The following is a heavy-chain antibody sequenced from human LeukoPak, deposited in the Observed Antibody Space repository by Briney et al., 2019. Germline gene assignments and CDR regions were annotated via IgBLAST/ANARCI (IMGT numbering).Heavy chain of an antibody. CDR2: IYYSGST. J-gene: IGHJ4*02. V-gene: IGHV4-59*01. CDR3: ARAGYCSSTSCFYFDY. Sequence: PSETLSLTCTVSGGSISSYYWSWIRLPPGKGLEWIGYIYYSGSTNYNPSLKSRVTILVDTSKNQFSLKLSSVTAADTAVYYCARAGYCSSTSCFYFDYWGQGTLVTVSS. D-gene: IGHD2-2*01. CDR1: GGSISSYY.